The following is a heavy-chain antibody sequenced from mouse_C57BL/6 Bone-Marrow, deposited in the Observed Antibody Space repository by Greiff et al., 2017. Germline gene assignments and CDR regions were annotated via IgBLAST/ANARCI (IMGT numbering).Heavy chain of an antibody. J-gene: IGHJ3*01. CDR3: ARHEDYYDYDGAWFAY. Sequence: QVQLQQSGAELVKPGASVKLSCKASGYTFTEYTIHWVKQRSGQGLEWIGWFYPGSGSIKYNEKFKDKATLTADKSSSTVYMELSRLTSEDSAVYVCARHEDYYDYDGAWFAYWGQGTLVTVSA. D-gene: IGHD2-4*01. V-gene: IGHV1-62-2*01. CDR1: GYTFTEYT. CDR2: FYPGSGSI.